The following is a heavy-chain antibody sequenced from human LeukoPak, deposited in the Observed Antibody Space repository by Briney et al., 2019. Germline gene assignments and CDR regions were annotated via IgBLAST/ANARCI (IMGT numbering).Heavy chain of an antibody. V-gene: IGHV1-2*02. D-gene: IGHD5-12*01. Sequence: GASVKVSCKASGYTFTGYYMHWVRQAPGQGLEWMGWISPNSGDTNYAQKFQGRVTMTRDTSISTAYMELSRLISEDTAIYYCARQRGSGYYYFDYWGQGTLVTVSS. CDR1: GYTFTGYY. CDR2: ISPNSGDT. J-gene: IGHJ4*02. CDR3: ARQRGSGYYYFDY.